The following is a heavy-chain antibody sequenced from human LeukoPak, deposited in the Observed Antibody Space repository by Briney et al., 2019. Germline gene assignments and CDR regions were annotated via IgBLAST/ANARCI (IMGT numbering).Heavy chain of an antibody. D-gene: IGHD1-26*01. CDR1: GFTFSDNA. CDR2: ISGSGGRI. J-gene: IGHJ4*02. CDR3: ATSKYSGSY. Sequence: GGSLRLSCAGTGFTFSDNAMHWVRQAPGKGLEWVSAISGSGGRIYYGASVKGRFTISRDNSKNTLNLQMNSLRAEDTAVYYCATSKYSGSYWGQGTLVTVSS. V-gene: IGHV3-23*01.